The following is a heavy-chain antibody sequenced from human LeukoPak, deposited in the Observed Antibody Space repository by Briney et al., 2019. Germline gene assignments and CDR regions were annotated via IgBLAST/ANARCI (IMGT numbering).Heavy chain of an antibody. CDR2: VGGSGGGGT. CDR3: AKGGWDY. J-gene: IGHJ4*02. V-gene: IGHV3-23*01. Sequence: QPGGSLTLSCVVSGFTFNSSPMIWVRQAPGKGLEWVSTVGGSGGGGTSYAGSVQGRFTVSRDNSKNTLYLQMNSLRGEDTAVYYCAKGGWDYWGQGILVTVSS. D-gene: IGHD6-19*01. CDR1: GFTFNSSP.